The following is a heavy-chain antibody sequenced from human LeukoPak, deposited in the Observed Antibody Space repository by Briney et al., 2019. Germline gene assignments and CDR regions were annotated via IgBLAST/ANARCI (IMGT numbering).Heavy chain of an antibody. CDR3: ARDPDYGDYGKGFDY. V-gene: IGHV3-48*02. CDR2: ISSSSSTI. D-gene: IGHD4-17*01. J-gene: IGHJ4*02. CDR1: GFTVSNKY. Sequence: GGSLRLSCAASGFTVSNKYMSWVRQAPGKGLEWVSYISSSSSTIYYADSVKGRFTISRDNAKNSLYLQMNSLRDEDTAVYYCARDPDYGDYGKGFDYWGQGTLVTVSS.